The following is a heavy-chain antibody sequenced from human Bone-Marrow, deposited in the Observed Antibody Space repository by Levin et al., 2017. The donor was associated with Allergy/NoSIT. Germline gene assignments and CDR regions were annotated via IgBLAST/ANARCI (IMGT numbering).Heavy chain of an antibody. CDR3: ARVPSPYDYGLYYFDY. J-gene: IGHJ4*02. V-gene: IGHV4-31*03. CDR2: IYYSGST. CDR1: GGSISSGGYY. D-gene: IGHD4-17*01. Sequence: RSQTLSLTCTVSGGSISSGGYYWSWIRQHPGKGLEWIGYIYYSGSTYYNPSLKSRVTISVDTSKNQFSLKLSSVTAADTAVYYCARVPSPYDYGLYYFDYWGQGTLVTVSS.